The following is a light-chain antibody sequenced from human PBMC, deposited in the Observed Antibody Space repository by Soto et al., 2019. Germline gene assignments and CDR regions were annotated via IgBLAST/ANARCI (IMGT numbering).Light chain of an antibody. J-gene: IGLJ1*01. V-gene: IGLV2-8*01. CDR3: SSYSGANYHYV. Sequence: QSVLTQPPSASGSFGQSVTISCTGTSSDVGGYNYVSWYQQYPGKAPKLMIYEVSERPSGVPDRFSGSKSGNTASLTVSGLHADDEADYSCSSYSGANYHYVFGSGTKVNVL. CDR2: EVS. CDR1: SSDVGGYNY.